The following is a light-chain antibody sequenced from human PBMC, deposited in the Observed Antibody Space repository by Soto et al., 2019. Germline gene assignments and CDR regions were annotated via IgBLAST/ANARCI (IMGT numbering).Light chain of an antibody. CDR3: QQYGATPGT. CDR1: QSVTNSY. V-gene: IGKV3-20*01. Sequence: EIVLTQSPDTLSLSPGERVTLSCRASQSVTNSYLAWYQQKPGQGPRLLIHGASSRATGTPDRFSGSGSGTDFTLTISRLEPEDFAVYYCQQYGATPGTFGKGTKLDIK. J-gene: IGKJ1*01. CDR2: GAS.